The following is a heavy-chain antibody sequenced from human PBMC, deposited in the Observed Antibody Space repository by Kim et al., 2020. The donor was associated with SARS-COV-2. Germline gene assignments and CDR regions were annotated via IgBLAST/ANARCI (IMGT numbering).Heavy chain of an antibody. V-gene: IGHV4-38-2*01. D-gene: IGHD5-12*01. CDR2: IQGGST. Sequence: SETLSLTCSVSGYSITNGLFWGWVRQPPGKVLECIGVIQGGSTNYNPSLKSRVTMSVETSKNQFSLRLTSVTAADTAKYFCVKERCGRWLLVGY. CDR1: GYSITNGLF. CDR3: VKERCGRWLLVGY. J-gene: IGHJ4*03.